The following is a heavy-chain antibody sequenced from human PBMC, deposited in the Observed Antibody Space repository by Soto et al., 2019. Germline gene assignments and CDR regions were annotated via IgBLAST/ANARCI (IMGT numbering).Heavy chain of an antibody. CDR3: ARHVTTNDFLDF. Sequence: SETLSLTCTVSGGSISSGGYYWSWVRQFPGKGLEWIGYIYYSGTTHYNPSLKGRISMSIDTSKNQFSLRINSVTAADTAVYYCARHVTTNDFLDFWGQGSPVSVSS. J-gene: IGHJ4*02. D-gene: IGHD1-1*01. V-gene: IGHV4-31*03. CDR2: IYYSGTT. CDR1: GGSISSGGYY.